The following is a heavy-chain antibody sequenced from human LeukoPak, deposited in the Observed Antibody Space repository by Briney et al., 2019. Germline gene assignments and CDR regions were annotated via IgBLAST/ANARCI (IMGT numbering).Heavy chain of an antibody. V-gene: IGHV1-2*02. Sequence: XWXXHXSGGXNYXQKFXGRVTMTRDTSISTAYMELTRLRSDDTAVXYCARDNXDYWFDXWXQGTLVTVSS. D-gene: IGHD4-17*01. J-gene: IGHJ4*02. CDR2: XXHXSGGX. CDR3: ARDNXDYWFDX.